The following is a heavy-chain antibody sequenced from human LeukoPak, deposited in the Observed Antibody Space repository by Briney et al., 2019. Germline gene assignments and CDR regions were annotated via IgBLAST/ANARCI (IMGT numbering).Heavy chain of an antibody. CDR3: ARETAHCGGDCFDY. CDR1: GFTFSTYE. CDR2: IGVGGNSI. D-gene: IGHD2-21*01. V-gene: IGHV3-48*03. J-gene: IGHJ4*02. Sequence: GGSLRLSCAASGFTFSTYECNWVRQAPGKGLEWVAYIGVGGNSIYYADSVRGRFTTSRDNAQNSLYLEMNSLRVEDTALYYCARETAHCGGDCFDYWGQGTLVTVSS.